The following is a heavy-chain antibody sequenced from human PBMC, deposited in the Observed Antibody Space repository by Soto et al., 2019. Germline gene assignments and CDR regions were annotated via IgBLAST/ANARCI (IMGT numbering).Heavy chain of an antibody. V-gene: IGHV4-30-4*01. CDR2: IYYSGST. J-gene: IGHJ6*02. CDR1: CGSISLGDYY. Sequence: TLSLTGTVSCGSISLGDYYWSWIRQPPGKGLEWIGYIYYSGSTYYNPSLKSRVTISVDTSKNQFSLKLSSVTAADTAVYYCARALIQLWPHYYYGLDVWGQGTAVTVSS. CDR3: ARALIQLWPHYYYGLDV. D-gene: IGHD5-18*01.